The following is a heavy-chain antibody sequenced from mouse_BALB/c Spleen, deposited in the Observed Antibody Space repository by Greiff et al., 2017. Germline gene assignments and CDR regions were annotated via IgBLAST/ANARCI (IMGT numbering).Heavy chain of an antibody. V-gene: IGHV1-55*01. CDR3: ARLGTGKGFAY. J-gene: IGHJ3*01. Sequence: QVQLQQPGAELVKPGTSVKLSCKASGYNFTSYWINWVKLRPGQGLEWIGDIYPGSGSTNYNEKFKSKATLTVDTSSSTAYMQLSSLASEDSALYYCARLGTGKGFAYWGQGTLVTVSA. D-gene: IGHD4-1*01. CDR1: GYNFTSYW. CDR2: IYPGSGST.